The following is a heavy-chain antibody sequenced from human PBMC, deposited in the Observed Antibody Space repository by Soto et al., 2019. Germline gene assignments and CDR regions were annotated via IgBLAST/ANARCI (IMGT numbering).Heavy chain of an antibody. CDR3: ARRYCSRADCYSDS. J-gene: IGHJ4*02. V-gene: IGHV5-10-1*01. D-gene: IGHD2-2*01. CDR1: GYTFFSFC. CDR2: IDPGDSSA. Sequence: GESLKISCHGSGYTFFSFCIVWVRQVPGKGLEWVGRIDPGDSSATYSPTFQGHVTISADRSTRSAYLQWRSLRASDTAIYFCARRYCSRADCYSDSWGQGSLVTVPQ.